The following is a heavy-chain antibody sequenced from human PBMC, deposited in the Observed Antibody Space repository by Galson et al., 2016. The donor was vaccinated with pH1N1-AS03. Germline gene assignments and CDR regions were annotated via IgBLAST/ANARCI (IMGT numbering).Heavy chain of an antibody. V-gene: IGHV5-51*03. CDR1: GYGFNGYW. J-gene: IGHJ3*01. CDR2: IFPGDSDT. CDR3: ARPAHYDSSGRDALDV. Sequence: QSGAEVKKPGDSLKISCKSSGYGFNGYWTGWVRQMPGKGLEWMGIIFPGDSDTRYSPSFQGQVTISADKSTRTTYLQWRGLKASDTAIYYCARPAHYDSSGRDALDVWGQGTMLIVSS. D-gene: IGHD3-22*01.